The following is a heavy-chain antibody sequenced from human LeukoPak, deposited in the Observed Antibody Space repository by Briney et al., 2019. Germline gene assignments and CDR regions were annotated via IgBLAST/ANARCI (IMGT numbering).Heavy chain of an antibody. Sequence: GGSLRLSCAAFGFTFSTYSMNWVRQAPGKGLEWVSSISSRSHYIYYADSVKGRFTISRDNAKNSLYLQMNSLRAEDTAVYYCSGLYNYGMDVWGQGTTVTVSS. CDR1: GFTFSTYS. V-gene: IGHV3-21*01. J-gene: IGHJ6*02. CDR2: ISSRSHYI. CDR3: SGLYNYGMDV.